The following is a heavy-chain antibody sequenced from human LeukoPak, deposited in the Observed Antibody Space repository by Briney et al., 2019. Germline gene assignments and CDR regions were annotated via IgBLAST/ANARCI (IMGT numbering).Heavy chain of an antibody. J-gene: IGHJ3*02. CDR2: IYPRDGST. V-gene: IGHV1-46*01. CDR3: ASLYYYDSSGPNAFDI. D-gene: IGHD3-22*01. Sequence: ASVKVSCKASGYTFTSNYIHWVRQAPGQGLEWMGMIYPRDGSTSYAQKFQGRVTVTRDTSTSTVHMELSGLRSEDTAVYYCASLYYYDSSGPNAFDIWGQGTIVTVSS. CDR1: GYTFTSNY.